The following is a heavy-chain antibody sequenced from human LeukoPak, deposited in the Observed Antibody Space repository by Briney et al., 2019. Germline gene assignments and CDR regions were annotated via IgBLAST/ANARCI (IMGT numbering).Heavy chain of an antibody. CDR2: IKQDGSEK. CDR3: ARNWNLDY. J-gene: IGHJ4*02. Sequence: PGGSLRISCAASGFTFSSYWMTWVRQAPGKGLEWVANIKQDGSEKYYVDSVKGRFTISRDNAENSLYLQMNSLTAADTAVYYCARNWNLDYWGQGTLVTVSS. V-gene: IGHV3-7*05. CDR1: GFTFSSYW. D-gene: IGHD1-1*01.